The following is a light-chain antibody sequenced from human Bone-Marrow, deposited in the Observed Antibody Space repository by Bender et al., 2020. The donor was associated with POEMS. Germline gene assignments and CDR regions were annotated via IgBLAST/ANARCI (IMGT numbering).Light chain of an antibody. J-gene: IGLJ2*01. CDR1: TGNVGGYNY. V-gene: IGLV2-11*01. CDR2: EAS. CDR3: CSYAGSTAYVV. Sequence: QSALTQPRSVSGSPGQSVTISCTGSTGNVGGYNYVSWYQQHPGKAPKLLIYEASERPSGVSDRFSGSKSGNTASLTISGLQADDEADYYCCSYAGSTAYVVFGGGTRLTVL.